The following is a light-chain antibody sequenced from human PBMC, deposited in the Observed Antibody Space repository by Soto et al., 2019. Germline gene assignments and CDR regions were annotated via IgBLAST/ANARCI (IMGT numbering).Light chain of an antibody. CDR3: LQDYNYLT. V-gene: IGKV1-6*02. Sequence: AIQMTQSPSSLSASVGDRVTITCRASQGIRDDLGWYQQKPGKAPKLLIYAASILQSGVPSRFSGSGSGTDFTLTISRLQPEDCATYYCLQDYNYLTFGGGTKVEIK. CDR1: QGIRDD. CDR2: AAS. J-gene: IGKJ4*01.